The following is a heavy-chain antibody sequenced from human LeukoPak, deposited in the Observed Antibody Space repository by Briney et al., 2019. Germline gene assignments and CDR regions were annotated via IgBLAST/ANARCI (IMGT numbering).Heavy chain of an antibody. CDR3: ARGGGITMVRGAMWNWFDP. J-gene: IGHJ5*02. CDR2: INHSGST. CDR1: GGSFSGYY. Sequence: SETLSLTCAVYGGSFSGYYWSWIRQPPGKGLGWIGEINHSGSTNYNPSLKSRVTISVDTSKNQFSLKLSSVTAADTAVYYCARGGGITMVRGAMWNWFDPWGQGTLVTVSS. V-gene: IGHV4-34*01. D-gene: IGHD3-10*01.